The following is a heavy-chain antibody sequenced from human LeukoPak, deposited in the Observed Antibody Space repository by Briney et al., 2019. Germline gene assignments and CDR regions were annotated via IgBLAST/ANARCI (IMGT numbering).Heavy chain of an antibody. CDR2: IYYSGST. V-gene: IGHV4-59*08. J-gene: IGHJ4*02. CDR3: ATACLDIVVVPAARGPFDY. CDR1: GGSISSYY. Sequence: SETLSLTCTVSGGSISSYYWSWIRQPPGKGLEWIGYIYYSGSTYYNPSLKSRVTISGDTSKNQFSVKLISVTAGHTAVYYWATACLDIVVVPAARGPFDYWGQGTLVTVSS. D-gene: IGHD2-2*03.